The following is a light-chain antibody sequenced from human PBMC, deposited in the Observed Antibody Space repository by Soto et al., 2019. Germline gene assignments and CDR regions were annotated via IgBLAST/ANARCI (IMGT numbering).Light chain of an antibody. Sequence: IVMTQSPATLSVSTGERATLSCRASQSVSSKLAWYQQKPGQPPRLLIYAASTRATGIPVRFSGSGSGTEFTLTISSLQSEDFAVYYCQQYNNWPWTFGQGTKVDIK. V-gene: IGKV3-15*01. CDR3: QQYNNWPWT. J-gene: IGKJ1*01. CDR1: QSVSSK. CDR2: AAS.